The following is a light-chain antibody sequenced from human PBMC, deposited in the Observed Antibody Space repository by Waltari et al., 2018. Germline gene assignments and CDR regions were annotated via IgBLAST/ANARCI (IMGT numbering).Light chain of an antibody. CDR1: SGHSNYA. Sequence: QLVVTQSPSASASLGASVKLTCTLSSGHSNYAVAWHQQQPEKGPRYLMIVNSDGSHAKGAGIPDRFSGSSSVAERYLTISSLQSEDEADYYCQTWGTGIRVFGGGTKLTVL. J-gene: IGLJ3*02. V-gene: IGLV4-69*01. CDR3: QTWGTGIRV. CDR2: VNSDGSH.